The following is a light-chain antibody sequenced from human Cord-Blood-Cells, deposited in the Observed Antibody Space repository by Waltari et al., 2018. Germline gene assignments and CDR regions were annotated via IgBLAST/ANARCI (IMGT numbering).Light chain of an antibody. CDR1: SSDVGGFNY. Sequence: QSALTQPRSVSGSPGPSVTISCTGTSSDVGGFNYVSWYQKHPGKAPKLMIYDVSKRPSGVPDRFSGSKSGNTASLTISGLQADDEADYYCCSYAGSYPYVFGTGTKVTVL. CDR2: DVS. CDR3: CSYAGSYPYV. J-gene: IGLJ1*01. V-gene: IGLV2-11*01.